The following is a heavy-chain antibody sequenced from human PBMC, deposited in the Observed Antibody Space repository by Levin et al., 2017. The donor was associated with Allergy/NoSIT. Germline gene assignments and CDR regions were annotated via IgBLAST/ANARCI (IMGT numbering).Heavy chain of an antibody. D-gene: IGHD3-10*01. CDR3: ARHYYSGSGSYRPFDY. V-gene: IGHV4-39*01. Sequence: GSLRLSCIVSGGSISSSSFFWGWIRQPPGKGLEWIGSIHYSGSTYYNPSLNSRVTISGDTSKNQFSLMLTSVTAADTAVYYCARHYYSGSGSYRPFDYWGQGTLVTVSS. J-gene: IGHJ4*02. CDR2: IHYSGST. CDR1: GGSISSSSFF.